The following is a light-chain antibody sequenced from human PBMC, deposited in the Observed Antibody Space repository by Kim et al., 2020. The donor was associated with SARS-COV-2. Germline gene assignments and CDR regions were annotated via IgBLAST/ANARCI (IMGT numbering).Light chain of an antibody. CDR3: QQYHTSPRT. CDR2: DVS. J-gene: IGKJ1*01. V-gene: IGKV3-20*01. CDR1: QSVSSYY. Sequence: EIVLTQSPGTLSLSPGERATLSCRASQSVSSYYLAWYQQKPGQAPRLLIYDVSNRATGIPDRFSGSGSGTDFTLTISRLEPEDFAVYYCQQYHTSPRTFGPGTKVDIK.